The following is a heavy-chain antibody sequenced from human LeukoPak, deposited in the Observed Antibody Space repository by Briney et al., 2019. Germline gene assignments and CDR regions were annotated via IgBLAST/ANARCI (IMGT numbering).Heavy chain of an antibody. J-gene: IGHJ4*02. V-gene: IGHV4-61*02. CDR2: IYTSGST. CDR3: ARDGGGWPFDF. Sequence: SETLSLTCTVSGGSISSGSYYWSWIRQPAGKGLEWIGRIYTSGSTNYNPSLKSRVTISVDTSKNQFSLKLSSVTAADTAVYYCARDGGGWPFDFWGQGTLVTVSS. D-gene: IGHD3-16*01. CDR1: GGSISSGSYY.